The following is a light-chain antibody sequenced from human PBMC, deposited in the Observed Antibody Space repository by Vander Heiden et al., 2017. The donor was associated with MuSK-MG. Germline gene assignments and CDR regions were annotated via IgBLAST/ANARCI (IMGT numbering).Light chain of an antibody. J-gene: IGKJ4*01. CDR3: QQSDATPLT. CDR1: QSISSY. V-gene: IGKV1-39*01. Sequence: DIQMTQSPSSLSASVGDRVTILCRASQSISSYLNWYQEKPGKAPKLLIYGASSMQSGVPSRFSGSGSGTDFTLTISSLQPEDFATYYCQQSDATPLTFGGGTKVEIK. CDR2: GAS.